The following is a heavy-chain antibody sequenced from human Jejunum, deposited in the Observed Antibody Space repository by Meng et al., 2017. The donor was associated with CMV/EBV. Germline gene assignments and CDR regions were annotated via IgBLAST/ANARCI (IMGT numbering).Heavy chain of an antibody. CDR1: VFILNTDA. J-gene: IGHJ4*02. CDR2: VQNDGRTK. D-gene: IGHD5-18*01. CDR3: AKSLVDTAMDLDS. Sequence: VFILNTDAMHRVRQAAGKGLEWVASVQNDGRTKYNRESVKGRFTISRDHSKNTMYLQMNSLSAEDTAVYYCAKSLVDTAMDLDSWGRGTLVTVSS. V-gene: IGHV3-30*02.